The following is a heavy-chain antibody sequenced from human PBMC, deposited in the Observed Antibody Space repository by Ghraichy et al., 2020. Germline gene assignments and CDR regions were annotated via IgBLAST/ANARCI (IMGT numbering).Heavy chain of an antibody. CDR2: IISNGGST. D-gene: IGHD4-17*01. CDR3: VKEGDYGDLHWG. V-gene: IGHV3-64D*06. CDR1: GFTFTRDV. Sequence: GGSLRLSCSASGFTFTRDVMNWVRQAPGKGLEHVSVIISNGGSTYYANSVVGRFTISRENSKNTLFLQMNSRRPEDTAVYYCVKEGDYGDLHWGGGQGTLVTVSS. J-gene: IGHJ4*02.